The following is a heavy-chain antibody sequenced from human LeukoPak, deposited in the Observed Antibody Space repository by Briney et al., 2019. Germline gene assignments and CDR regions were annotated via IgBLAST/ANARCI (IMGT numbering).Heavy chain of an antibody. CDR2: ISYDGSNK. CDR3: AKVIDYGDYVGIFDY. D-gene: IGHD4-17*01. J-gene: IGHJ4*02. Sequence: GRSLRLSCAASVFTFSSYGMHWVRQAPGKGLEWVAVISYDGSNKYYADSVKGRFTISRDNSKNTLYLQMNSLRAEDTAVYYCAKVIDYGDYVGIFDYWGQGTLVTVSS. CDR1: VFTFSSYG. V-gene: IGHV3-30*18.